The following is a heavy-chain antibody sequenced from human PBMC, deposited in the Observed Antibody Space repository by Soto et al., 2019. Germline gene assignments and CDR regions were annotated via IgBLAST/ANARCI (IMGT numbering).Heavy chain of an antibody. V-gene: IGHV3-23*01. J-gene: IGHJ5*02. D-gene: IGHD4-4*01. CDR1: GFTFSSYA. CDR3: AKAANYNNPPYNWFDP. CDR2: ISGAGGTT. Sequence: GGAPRLCCAASGFTFSSYAMSWVRQAPGKGLEWVSAISGAGGTTYYADSVKGRFTISRDNSKNTLYLQMTSLRAGDTAVYYCAKAANYNNPPYNWFDPWGQGTLVTVSS.